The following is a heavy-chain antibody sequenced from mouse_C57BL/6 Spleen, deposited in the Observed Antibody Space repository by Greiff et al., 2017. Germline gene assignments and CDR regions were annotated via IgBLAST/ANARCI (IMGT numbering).Heavy chain of an antibody. Sequence: QVQLKQPGAELVKPGASVKLSCKASGYTFTSYWMHWVKQRPGQGLEWIGMIHPNSGSTNYNEKFKSKATLTVDKSSSTAYMQRSSLPSEDSAVYYCAIYYYGSSYGAMDYWGQGTSVTVSS. CDR2: IHPNSGST. CDR1: GYTFTSYW. J-gene: IGHJ4*01. CDR3: AIYYYGSSYGAMDY. V-gene: IGHV1-64*01. D-gene: IGHD1-1*01.